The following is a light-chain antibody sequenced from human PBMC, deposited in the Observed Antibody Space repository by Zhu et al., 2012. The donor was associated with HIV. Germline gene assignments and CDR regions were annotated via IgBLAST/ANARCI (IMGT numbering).Light chain of an antibody. J-gene: IGKJ4*01. CDR2: DTS. CDR1: GSVRSF. Sequence: IVLTQSPATLSLSLGERATVSCRASGSVRSFLAWYQQKPGQAPRLLIYDTSKRATGIPARFSGSGSGTDFTLTISSLEPEDFALYYCQQRSSWPLTFGGGTKVEIK. CDR3: QQRSSWPLT. V-gene: IGKV3-11*01.